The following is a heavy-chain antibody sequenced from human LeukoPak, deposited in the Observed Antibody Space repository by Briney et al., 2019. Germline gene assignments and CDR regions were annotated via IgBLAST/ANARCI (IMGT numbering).Heavy chain of an antibody. J-gene: IGHJ4*02. Sequence: GASVKVSCKASGYTFTSYGISWVRQAPGQGLEWMGWISAYNGNTNYAQKLQGRVTMTTDTSTSTAYMELRSLRSDDTAVYYCARVRGMIVEAGASDYWGQGTLVTVSS. CDR3: ARVRGMIVEAGASDY. CDR2: ISAYNGNT. D-gene: IGHD3-22*01. V-gene: IGHV1-18*01. CDR1: GYTFTSYG.